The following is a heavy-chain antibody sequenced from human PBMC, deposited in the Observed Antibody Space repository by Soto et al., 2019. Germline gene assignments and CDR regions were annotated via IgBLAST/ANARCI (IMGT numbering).Heavy chain of an antibody. CDR3: ARGYCGGNSGRYFDY. J-gene: IGHJ4*02. D-gene: IGHD2-21*02. CDR1: GGSFSGYY. CDR2: INHSGST. V-gene: IGHV4-34*01. Sequence: QVQLQQWGAGLLKPSETLSLTCAVYGGSFSGYYWSWIRQPPGKGLEWIGEINHSGSTNYNPSLKSRVTISVDTSKNQFSLKLSSVTAADTAVYYCARGYCGGNSGRYFDYWGQGTLVTVSS.